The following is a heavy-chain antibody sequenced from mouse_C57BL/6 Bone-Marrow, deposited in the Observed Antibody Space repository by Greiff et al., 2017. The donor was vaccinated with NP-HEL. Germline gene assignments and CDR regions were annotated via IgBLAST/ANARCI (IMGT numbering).Heavy chain of an antibody. D-gene: IGHD2-5*01. CDR1: GYSFTDYN. J-gene: IGHJ4*01. Sequence: VQLKQSGPELVKPGASVKISCKASGYSFTDYNMNWVKQSNGKSLEWIGVINPNYGTTSYNQKFKGKATLTVDQSSSTAYMQLNSLTSEDSAVYYCARRGYYSNYGRYYYAMDYWGQGTSVTVSS. CDR2: INPNYGTT. V-gene: IGHV1-39*01. CDR3: ARRGYYSNYGRYYYAMDY.